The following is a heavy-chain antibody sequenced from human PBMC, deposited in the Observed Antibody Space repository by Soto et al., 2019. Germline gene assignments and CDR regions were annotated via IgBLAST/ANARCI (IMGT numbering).Heavy chain of an antibody. D-gene: IGHD3-10*01. CDR1: GFIFKMYW. CDR2: IYNDGTYS. V-gene: IGHV3-74*01. J-gene: IGHJ4*02. CDR3: TRGPRPISTGTGAY. Sequence: EVQLVESGGGLVPPGGSVRLSCAASGFIFKMYWMHWVRQSPGKGLVWISRIYNDGTYSDYADSVRGRFTISRDNVNDTLYLQRNNLRAEDSVLYYCTRGPRPISTGTGAYWGQGTQVTVSS.